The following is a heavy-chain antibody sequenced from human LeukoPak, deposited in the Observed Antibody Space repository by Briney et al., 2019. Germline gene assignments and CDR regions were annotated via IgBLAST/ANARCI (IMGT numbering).Heavy chain of an antibody. CDR1: GGSISSSSYY. CDR3: ASCNEYYFDY. J-gene: IGHJ4*02. CDR2: IYYSGST. V-gene: IGHV4-39*07. D-gene: IGHD2/OR15-2a*01. Sequence: SETLSLTCTVSGGSISSSSYYWGWIRQPPGKGLEWIGSIYYSGSTYYNPSLKSRVTISVDTSKNQFSLKLSSVTAADTAVYYCASCNEYYFDYWGQGTLVTVSS.